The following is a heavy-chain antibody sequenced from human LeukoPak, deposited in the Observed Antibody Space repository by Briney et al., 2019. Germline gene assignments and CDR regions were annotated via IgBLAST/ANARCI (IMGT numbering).Heavy chain of an antibody. CDR1: GFTFSSYA. Sequence: PGGSLRLSCAASGFTFSSYAMSWVRQAPGKGLEWVSAISGSGGSTYYADSVKGRFTISRDNSKNTLYLQMNSLRADDTAVYYCAKSPYMVRGVNYWFDPWGQGTLVTVSS. CDR3: AKSPYMVRGVNYWFDP. J-gene: IGHJ5*02. D-gene: IGHD3-10*01. V-gene: IGHV3-23*01. CDR2: ISGSGGST.